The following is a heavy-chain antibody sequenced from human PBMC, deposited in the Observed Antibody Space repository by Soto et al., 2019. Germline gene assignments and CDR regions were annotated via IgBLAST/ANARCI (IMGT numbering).Heavy chain of an antibody. V-gene: IGHV2-5*02. J-gene: IGHJ5*02. CDR3: AYGQDYGGCWDSGWLDH. D-gene: IGHD3-10*01. CDR1: GFSLSTSGVG. Sequence: QITLKESGPTPVEPTQTLTLTCAFSGFSLSTSGVGVGWVRQPPGNALEWLAFIYWDGDRRYSPSLKTRLTIIRDTSINQVILIMTNMDPVDTATYYCAYGQDYGGCWDSGWLDHWGQGTLVTVSS. CDR2: IYWDGDR.